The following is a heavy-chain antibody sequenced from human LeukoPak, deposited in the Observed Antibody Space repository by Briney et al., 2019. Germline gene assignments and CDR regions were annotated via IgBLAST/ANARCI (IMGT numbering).Heavy chain of an antibody. CDR2: IYNSGTT. CDR3: ARDGFSSGYPYDAFDI. CDR1: GFTVSNSY. Sequence: GGSPRLSCAASGFTVSNSYMAWVRQAPGKGLEWVSFIYNSGTTSHADSVKGRFTISRDNSKNTLYLQMNTLRDDDTALYYCARDGFSSGYPYDAFDIWGQGTMVTVSS. V-gene: IGHV3-53*01. J-gene: IGHJ3*02. D-gene: IGHD3-22*01.